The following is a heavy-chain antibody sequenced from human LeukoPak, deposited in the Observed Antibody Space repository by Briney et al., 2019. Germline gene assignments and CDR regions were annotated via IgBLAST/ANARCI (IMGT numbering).Heavy chain of an antibody. J-gene: IGHJ4*02. CDR2: ISSSSSYI. CDR1: GFTFSSYS. Sequence: GGSLRLSCAASGFTFSSYSMNWVRQAPGKGLEWVSSISSSSSYIYYADSVKGRFTISRDNAKNSLYLQMNSLRAEDTAVYYCARVATYGDPLPYWGQGTLVTVSS. V-gene: IGHV3-21*01. D-gene: IGHD4-17*01. CDR3: ARVATYGDPLPY.